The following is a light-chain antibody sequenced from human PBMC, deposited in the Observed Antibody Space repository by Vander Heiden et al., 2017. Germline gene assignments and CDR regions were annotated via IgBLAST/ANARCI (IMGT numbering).Light chain of an antibody. Sequence: DIQMTQSPSTLSASVGDTVTITCRACESVNMWLAWYQQQPGKAPNVLIHKATTLKSGVPSRFSGSGFGTEFTLTISSLEPDDFATYYCQQYRTDWTFGQGTKVEI. CDR3: QQYRTDWT. J-gene: IGKJ1*01. CDR2: KAT. V-gene: IGKV1-5*03. CDR1: ESVNMW.